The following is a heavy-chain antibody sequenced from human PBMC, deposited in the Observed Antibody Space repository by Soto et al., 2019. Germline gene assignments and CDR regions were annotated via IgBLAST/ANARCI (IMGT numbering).Heavy chain of an antibody. Sequence: QVQLVQAGAEVKKPGSSVKVSCKASGGTFSSYAISWVRQAPGQGLEWMGGIIPIFGTANYAQKLQGRVTITADKSTSTANMELSSLRSEDTAVYYCARGIQLWSPVDYWGQGTLVTVSS. J-gene: IGHJ4*02. CDR1: GGTFSSYA. D-gene: IGHD5-18*01. CDR2: IIPIFGTA. CDR3: ARGIQLWSPVDY. V-gene: IGHV1-69*06.